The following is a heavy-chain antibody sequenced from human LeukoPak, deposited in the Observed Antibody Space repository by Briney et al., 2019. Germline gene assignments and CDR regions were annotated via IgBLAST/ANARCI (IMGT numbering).Heavy chain of an antibody. V-gene: IGHV1-8*01. CDR1: GYTFNSHD. D-gene: IGHD6-13*01. CDR3: ARGQGSHGQQLGDY. CDR2: MNPNSGNT. J-gene: IGHJ4*02. Sequence: VASVKVSCKASGYTFNSHDINWVRQATGQGLEWMGWMNPNSGNTGYAQKFQGRVTMTRNASISTAHMVLSSLRSEDTAVYYCARGQGSHGQQLGDYWGQGTLVTVSS.